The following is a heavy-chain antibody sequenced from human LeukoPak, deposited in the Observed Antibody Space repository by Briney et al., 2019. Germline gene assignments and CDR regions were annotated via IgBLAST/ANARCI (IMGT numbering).Heavy chain of an antibody. J-gene: IGHJ6*03. CDR1: GYTFTSYG. D-gene: IGHD2-21*02. V-gene: IGHV1-18*01. CDR2: ISAYNGNT. Sequence: VKVSCKASGYTFTSYGISWVRQAPGQGLEWMGWISAYNGNTNYAQKLQGRVTMTTDTSTSTAYMELRSLRSDDTAVYYCARDVPIVVVTATTYYYYYMDVWGKGTTVTVSS. CDR3: ARDVPIVVVTATTYYYYYMDV.